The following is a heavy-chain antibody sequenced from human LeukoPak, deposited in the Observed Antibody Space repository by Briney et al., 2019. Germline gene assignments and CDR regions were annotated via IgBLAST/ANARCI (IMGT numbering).Heavy chain of an antibody. J-gene: IGHJ4*02. CDR3: AKDLYSSWSIDFDY. CDR1: GFTFSSYG. Sequence: PGGSLRLSCAASGFTFSSYGMHWVRQAPGKGLEWVAVISYDGSNKYYADSVKGRFTISRDNSKNTVYLQMNSLRAEDTAVYYCAKDLYSSWSIDFDYWGQGTLVTVSS. V-gene: IGHV3-30*18. D-gene: IGHD6-13*01. CDR2: ISYDGSNK.